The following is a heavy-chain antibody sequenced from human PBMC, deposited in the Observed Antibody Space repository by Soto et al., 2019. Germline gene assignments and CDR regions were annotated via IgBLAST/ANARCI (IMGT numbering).Heavy chain of an antibody. Sequence: EVQLVESGGGLVQPGGSLRLSCAASGFTFSSYEMSWVRQAPGKGLEWVSYISPSGRNIYYADSVRGRFTISRDNAKNSLYLQMNSLRAEDTSIYYCASPVLTGYHYYFDYGGQGTLVTVSS. J-gene: IGHJ4*02. CDR1: GFTFSSYE. D-gene: IGHD3-9*01. CDR2: ISPSGRNI. V-gene: IGHV3-48*03. CDR3: ASPVLTGYHYYFDY.